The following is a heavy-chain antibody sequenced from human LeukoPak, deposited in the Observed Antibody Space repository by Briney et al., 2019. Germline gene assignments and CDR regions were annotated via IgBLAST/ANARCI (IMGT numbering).Heavy chain of an antibody. V-gene: IGHV3-7*01. J-gene: IGHJ4*02. Sequence: GGSLRLSCAASGFTFSSYWMSWVRQAPGKGLEWVANIKQDGSEKYYVDSVKGRFTISRDNAKNSLYLKMNSLRAEDTAVYYCARDPAYCSSTSCYPYYFDYWAREPWSPSPQ. CDR3: ARDPAYCSSTSCYPYYFDY. D-gene: IGHD2-2*01. CDR2: IKQDGSEK. CDR1: GFTFSSYW.